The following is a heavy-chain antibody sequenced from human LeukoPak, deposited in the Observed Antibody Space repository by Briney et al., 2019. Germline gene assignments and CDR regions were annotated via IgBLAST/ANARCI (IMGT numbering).Heavy chain of an antibody. D-gene: IGHD2-2*01. CDR3: AKNQLHCSSTSCYDY. V-gene: IGHV3-23*01. CDR1: GFTFSSYA. Sequence: GGSLRLSCAASGFTFSSYAMSWVRQAPGKGLEWVSAISGSGGSTYYADSVKGRFTISRDNSKNTLYLQMNSLGAEDTAVYYCAKNQLHCSSTSCYDYWGQGTLVTVSS. CDR2: ISGSGGST. J-gene: IGHJ4*02.